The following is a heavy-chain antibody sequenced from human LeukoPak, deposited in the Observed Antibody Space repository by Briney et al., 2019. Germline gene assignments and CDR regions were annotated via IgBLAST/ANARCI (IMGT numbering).Heavy chain of an antibody. D-gene: IGHD6-13*01. Sequence: GGSLRLSCAASGFTFSTYAMNWVRQAPDKGLEWVAVISYDGSNKYYADSVKGRFTISRDNSKNTLYLQMNSLRAEDTAVYYCAGIAAAGTNYWGQGTLVTVSS. CDR1: GFTFSTYA. V-gene: IGHV3-30-3*01. CDR2: ISYDGSNK. J-gene: IGHJ4*02. CDR3: AGIAAAGTNY.